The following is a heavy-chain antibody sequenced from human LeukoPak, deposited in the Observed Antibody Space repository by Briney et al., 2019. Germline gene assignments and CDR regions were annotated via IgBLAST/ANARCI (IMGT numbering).Heavy chain of an antibody. CDR1: GGSFSGYY. V-gene: IGHV4-34*01. Sequence: SETLSLTCAVYGGSFSGYYWSWIRQPPGKGLEWIGEINHSGSTNYNPSLKSRVTISVDTSKNQFSLKLSSVTAADTAVYYCARRGAIVVVPAAKRKNAFDIWGQGTMVTVPS. D-gene: IGHD2-2*01. CDR3: ARRGAIVVVPAAKRKNAFDI. CDR2: INHSGST. J-gene: IGHJ3*02.